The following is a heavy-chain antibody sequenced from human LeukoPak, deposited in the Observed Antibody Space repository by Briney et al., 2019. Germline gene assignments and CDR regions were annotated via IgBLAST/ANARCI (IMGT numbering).Heavy chain of an antibody. CDR1: GGSITSSSRF. CDR3: AREEASAGDY. V-gene: IGHV4-39*01. CDR2: IHYTGST. J-gene: IGHJ4*02. Sequence: PSETLSLTCTVSGGSITSSSRFWAWIRQPPGKGLEWIASIHYTGSTFYSPSLQSRVTISVDTSKNQFSLNLRSVTATDTAVYYCAREEASAGDYWGQGTLVTVSS. D-gene: IGHD6-13*01.